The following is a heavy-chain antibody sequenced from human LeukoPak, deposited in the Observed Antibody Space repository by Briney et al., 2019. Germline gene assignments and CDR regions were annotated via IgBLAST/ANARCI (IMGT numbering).Heavy chain of an antibody. CDR3: ARDSDYGDYVGY. CDR2: IYYSGST. D-gene: IGHD4-17*01. V-gene: IGHV4-59*12. Sequence: SETLSLTCTVSGGSISSYYWSWIRQPPGKGLEWIGYIYYSGSTNYNPSLKSRVTMSVDTSKNQFSLKLSSVTAADTAVYYCARDSDYGDYVGYWGQGTLVTVSS. J-gene: IGHJ4*02. CDR1: GGSISSYY.